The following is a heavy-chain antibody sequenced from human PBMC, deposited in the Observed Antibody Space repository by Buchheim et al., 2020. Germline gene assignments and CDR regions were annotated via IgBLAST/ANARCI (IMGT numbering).Heavy chain of an antibody. CDR2: ISTSGGST. J-gene: IGHJ4*02. D-gene: IGHD3-22*01. CDR1: GFTFSSYA. Sequence: QLLESGGGSVQPGGSLRLSCVASGFTFSSYAMSWVRQAPGKGLEWVSGISTSGGSTHYADSVRGRFTISSDNSKNTVYLHVNSLRAEDTAIYYCAKDLGLVVINGFDYWGQGTL. V-gene: IGHV3-23*01. CDR3: AKDLGLVVINGFDY.